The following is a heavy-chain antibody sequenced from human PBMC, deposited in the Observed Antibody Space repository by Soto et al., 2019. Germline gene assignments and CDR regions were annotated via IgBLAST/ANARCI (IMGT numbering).Heavy chain of an antibody. V-gene: IGHV1-46*01. Sequence: ASVKVSCKASGYSFISYYMNWVRQVPGQGLEWMGMINPSGGSTRSAQKFQGRVTMSRDTSTSTFYMEVSRLASDHTSVYYCPRQRQEGVYVYRGQGTHVTVYS. J-gene: IGHJ4*02. CDR2: INPSGGST. D-gene: IGHD3-10*02. CDR3: PRQRQEGVYVY. CDR1: GYSFISYY.